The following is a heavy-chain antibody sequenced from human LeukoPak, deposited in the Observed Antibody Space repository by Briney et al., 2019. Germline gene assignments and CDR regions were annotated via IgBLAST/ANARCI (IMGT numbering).Heavy chain of an antibody. V-gene: IGHV1-2*02. CDR3: ARTVAGTLGDY. Sequence: ASVKVSCKASGYIFTGYYMHSVRQAPGQGLEWMGWINPNSGGTNYAQKFQGRVTMTRDTSISTAYMELSRLRSDDTAVYYLARTVAGTLGDYWGQGTLVTVSA. D-gene: IGHD6-19*01. CDR1: GYIFTGYY. J-gene: IGHJ4*02. CDR2: INPNSGGT.